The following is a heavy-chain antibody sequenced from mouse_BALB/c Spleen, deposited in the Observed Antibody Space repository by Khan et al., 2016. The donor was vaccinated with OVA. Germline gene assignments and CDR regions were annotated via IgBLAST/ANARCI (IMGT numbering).Heavy chain of an antibody. CDR3: AGCYYGNPFAY. D-gene: IGHD2-1*01. CDR1: GFTFSDYY. V-gene: IGHV5-4*02. J-gene: IGHJ3*01. CDR2: ISDGGSYT. Sequence: EVELVESGGGLVKPGGSLKLSCAASGFTFSDYYMYWVRQTPEMRLEWVATISDGGSYTYYPVSVQGRFTISRDDAKNNLYLQMSSLKSEDTAMYYCAGCYYGNPFAYWGQGTLVTVSA.